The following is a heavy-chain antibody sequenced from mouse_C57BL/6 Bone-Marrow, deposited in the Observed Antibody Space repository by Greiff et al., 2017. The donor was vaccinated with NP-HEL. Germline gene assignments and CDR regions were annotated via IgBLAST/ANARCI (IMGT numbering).Heavy chain of an antibody. J-gene: IGHJ2*01. CDR3: ARLRMVTFDY. D-gene: IGHD2-3*01. V-gene: IGHV1-26*01. CDR2: INPNNGGT. Sequence: EVQLQQSGPELVKPGASVKISCKASGYTFTDYYMNWVKQSHGKSLEWIGDINPNNGGTSYNQKFKGKATLTVDKSSSTAYMVLRSLTSEDSAVYYCARLRMVTFDYWGQGTTLTVSS. CDR1: GYTFTDYY.